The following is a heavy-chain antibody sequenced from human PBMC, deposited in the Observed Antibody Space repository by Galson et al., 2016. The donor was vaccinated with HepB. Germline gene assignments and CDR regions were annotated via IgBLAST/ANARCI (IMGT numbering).Heavy chain of an antibody. J-gene: IGHJ4*01. CDR3: ARLDCGGGSCYPRPYYFDF. V-gene: IGHV3-7*03. CDR1: GFTFSDYW. Sequence: SLRLSCAASGFTFSDYWMTWVRQAPGKGLECVANINLDGIEKNYVDSVKGRFTVSRDDSRNTLYLQMNSLRVADTAIYYCARLDCGGGSCYPRPYYFDFWGHGILVSVSS. D-gene: IGHD2-15*01. CDR2: INLDGIEK.